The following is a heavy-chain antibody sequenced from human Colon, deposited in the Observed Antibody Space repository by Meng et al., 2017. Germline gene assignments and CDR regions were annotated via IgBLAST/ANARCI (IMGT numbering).Heavy chain of an antibody. J-gene: IGHJ3*01. V-gene: IGHV4-59*01. CDR2: IDYSGST. Sequence: SETLSLTCTVSRDSISSYYWNWIRQPPGKGLEWIGYIDYSGSTIYNSSLQSRTTISVDTSKDQFSLKVTSVTAADTAIYFCARTMYREGGAFDVWGQGTWVTVSS. CDR1: RDSISSYY. CDR3: ARTMYREGGAFDV. D-gene: IGHD3-10*02.